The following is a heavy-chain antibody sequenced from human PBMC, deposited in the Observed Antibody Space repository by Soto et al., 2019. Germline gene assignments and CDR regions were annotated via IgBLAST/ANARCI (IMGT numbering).Heavy chain of an antibody. J-gene: IGHJ6*02. V-gene: IGHV1-69*13. D-gene: IGHD2-2*02. Sequence: SVKVSCKASGATFSSYGISWVRQAPGQGLEWMGGIIPIFGTANYAQKFQGRVTITADESTSTAYMELSSLRSEDTAVYYCARDMVDIVVVPAAIGGGYYYGMDVWGQGTTVTVSS. CDR3: ARDMVDIVVVPAAIGGGYYYGMDV. CDR2: IIPIFGTA. CDR1: GATFSSYG.